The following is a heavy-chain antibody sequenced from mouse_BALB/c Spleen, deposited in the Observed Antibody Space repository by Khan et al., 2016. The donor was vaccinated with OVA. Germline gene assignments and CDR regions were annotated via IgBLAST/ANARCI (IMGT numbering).Heavy chain of an antibody. V-gene: IGHV1-74*01. J-gene: IGHJ2*01. D-gene: IGHD4-1*01. Sequence: QVQLKESGAELVRPGASVKLSCKASAYSFTSFWMNWVKQRPGQGLEWIGMIHPSDSETRLNQKFKDKATLTVDKSSNTAYMQLSSPTSEDSAVYYCALNWDEDYYFDYWGQGSTLTVSS. CDR2: IHPSDSET. CDR1: AYSFTSFW. CDR3: ALNWDEDYYFDY.